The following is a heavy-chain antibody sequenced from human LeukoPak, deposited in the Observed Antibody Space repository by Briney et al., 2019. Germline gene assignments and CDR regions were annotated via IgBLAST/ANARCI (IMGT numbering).Heavy chain of an antibody. Sequence: PSETPSLTCTVSGDSISSSTYYWGWIRQPPGKGLEWIGTISYSGSTYYNPSLKSRVTISVDTSKNQFSLKLSSVTAADTAVYYCARHFRRPYSSSPLTYWYCDLWGRGTVVTVSS. CDR3: ARHFRRPYSSSPLTYWYCDL. J-gene: IGHJ2*01. V-gene: IGHV4-39*01. D-gene: IGHD6-6*01. CDR2: ISYSGST. CDR1: GDSISSSTYY.